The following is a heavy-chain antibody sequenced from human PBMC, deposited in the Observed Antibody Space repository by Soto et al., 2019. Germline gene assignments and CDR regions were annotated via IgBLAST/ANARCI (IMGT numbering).Heavy chain of an antibody. V-gene: IGHV4-31*03. CDR3: ARGDAFDI. CDR2: IYYSGST. Sequence: SETLSLTCTVAGCSISRGGYYWSWIRQHPGKGLEWIGYIYYSGSTYYNPSLKSRVTISVDTSKNQFSLKLSSVTAADTAVYYCARGDAFDIWGQGTMVTVSS. CDR1: GCSISRGGYY. J-gene: IGHJ3*02.